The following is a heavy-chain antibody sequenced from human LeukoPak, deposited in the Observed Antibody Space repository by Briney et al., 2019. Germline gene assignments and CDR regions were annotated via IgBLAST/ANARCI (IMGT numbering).Heavy chain of an antibody. CDR2: IYYTGST. CDR3: ARHSGSGSLSRPFDP. CDR1: GASVSSGSFY. D-gene: IGHD3-10*01. Sequence: PSETLSLTCSVSGASVSSGSFYWGWLRQSPGKRLEWIATIYYTGSTYYDPSLKSRVSISIDTSNNQFSLNVKSVSAADTAVYYCARHSGSGSLSRPFDPWGQGTLVTVTS. V-gene: IGHV4-39*01. J-gene: IGHJ5*02.